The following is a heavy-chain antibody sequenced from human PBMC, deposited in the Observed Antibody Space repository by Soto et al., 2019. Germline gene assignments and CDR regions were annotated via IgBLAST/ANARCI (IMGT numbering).Heavy chain of an antibody. D-gene: IGHD3-9*01. CDR2: IYYSGST. V-gene: IGHV4-39*01. CDR1: GGSISSGGYS. J-gene: IGHJ3*02. Sequence: PSETLSLTCAVSGGSISSGGYSWSWIRQPPGKGLEWIGSIYYSGSTYYNPSLKSRVTISVDTSKNQFSLKLSSVTAADTAVYYCASGDYDILTYAFDIWGQGTMVTVSS. CDR3: ASGDYDILTYAFDI.